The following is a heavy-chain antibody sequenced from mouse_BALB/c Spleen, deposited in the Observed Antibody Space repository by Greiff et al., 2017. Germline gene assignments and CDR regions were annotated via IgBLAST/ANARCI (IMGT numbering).Heavy chain of an antibody. CDR2: ISYSGST. D-gene: IGHD2-14*01. CDR3: ARNYRYDVDFDY. V-gene: IGHV3-2*02. J-gene: IGHJ2*01. CDR1: GYSITSDYA. Sequence: EVKLQESGPGLVKPSQSLSLTCTVTGYSITSDYAWNWIRQFPGNKLEWMGYISYSGSTSYNPSLKSRISITRDTSKNQFFLQSNSVTTEDTATYYCARNYRYDVDFDYWGQGTTLTVSS.